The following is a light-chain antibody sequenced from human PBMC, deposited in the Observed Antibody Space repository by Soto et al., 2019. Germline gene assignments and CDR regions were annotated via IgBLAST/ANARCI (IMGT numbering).Light chain of an antibody. CDR1: QSVSSN. V-gene: IGKV3-15*01. Sequence: EIVMRQSRATLSVSPGERATLSCIASQSVSSNLAWYQQRPGQAPRLLIYGASTRATGIPDRFSGSGSGTEFTLTISSLQSEDFAVYYCQQYNDWPPWTFGQGTKVDI. CDR3: QQYNDWPPWT. CDR2: GAS. J-gene: IGKJ1*01.